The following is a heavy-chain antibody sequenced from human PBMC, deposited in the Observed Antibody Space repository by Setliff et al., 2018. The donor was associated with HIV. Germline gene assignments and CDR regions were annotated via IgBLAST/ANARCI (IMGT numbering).Heavy chain of an antibody. Sequence: PSETLSLTCTVSGVSISSDDYFWTWIWQPAGKGLEWIGRIYIRGGTSYSPSLKSRATISLDTSKNQFSLMLTSVTAADTAVYYCAKEERTSWPRVDSWGQGTLVTVSS. V-gene: IGHV4-61*02. CDR3: AKEERTSWPRVDS. CDR2: IYIRGGT. D-gene: IGHD6-13*01. J-gene: IGHJ4*02. CDR1: GVSISSDDYF.